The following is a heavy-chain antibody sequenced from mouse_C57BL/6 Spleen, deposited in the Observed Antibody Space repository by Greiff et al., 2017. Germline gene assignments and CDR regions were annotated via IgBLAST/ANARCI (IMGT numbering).Heavy chain of an antibody. CDR2: IDPSDSET. Sequence: QVQLQQPGAELVRPGSSVKLSCKASGYTFTSYWMHWVKQRPIQGLEWIGNIDPSDSETHYNQKFKDKATLTVDKSSSTAYMQLSSLTSEDSAVYYCTRWEYYYAVDYWGQGTSVTVSS. CDR3: TRWEYYYAVDY. V-gene: IGHV1-52*01. CDR1: GYTFTSYW. D-gene: IGHD4-1*01. J-gene: IGHJ4*01.